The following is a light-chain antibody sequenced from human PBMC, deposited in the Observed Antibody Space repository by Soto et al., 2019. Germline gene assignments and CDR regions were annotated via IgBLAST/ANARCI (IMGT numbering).Light chain of an antibody. Sequence: EVLLTQSPATLSLSPGVRATLSCIASQSVGLSLAWYQQKPGQAPRLLIYDASERASGIPARFSGSGSGTDFTLTISSLEPEDFAVYYCQQRTSWPPWTFGQGTKVDNK. V-gene: IGKV3-11*01. CDR3: QQRTSWPPWT. CDR1: QSVGLS. J-gene: IGKJ1*01. CDR2: DAS.